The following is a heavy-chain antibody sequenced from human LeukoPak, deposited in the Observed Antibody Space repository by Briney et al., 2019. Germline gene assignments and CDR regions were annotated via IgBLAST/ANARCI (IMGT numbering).Heavy chain of an antibody. CDR2: IYTSGST. CDR3: ARDRDYYDSSGYYSNWFDP. CDR1: GGSISSYY. J-gene: IGHJ5*02. V-gene: IGHV4-4*07. D-gene: IGHD3-22*01. Sequence: PSETLSLTCTVSGGSISSYYWSWIRQPAGKELEGIGRIYTSGSTNYNPSLKSRVTMSVDTSKNQFSLKLSSVTAADTAVYYCARDRDYYDSSGYYSNWFDPWGQGTLVTVSS.